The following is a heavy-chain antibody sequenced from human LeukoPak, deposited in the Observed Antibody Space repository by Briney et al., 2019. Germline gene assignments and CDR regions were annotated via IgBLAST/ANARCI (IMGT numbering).Heavy chain of an antibody. CDR2: IWYDGNNK. CDR1: GFTSSTYG. CDR3: ARDRVGGTNYFDY. J-gene: IGHJ4*02. D-gene: IGHD1-26*01. V-gene: IGHV3-33*01. Sequence: PGGSLRLSCAASGFTSSTYGMHWVRQAPDRGLEWVAVIWYDGNNKYYADSVKGRFTISRDNSKNTLYLQMNGLRAEDTAVYYCARDRVGGTNYFDYWGQGTMVTVSS.